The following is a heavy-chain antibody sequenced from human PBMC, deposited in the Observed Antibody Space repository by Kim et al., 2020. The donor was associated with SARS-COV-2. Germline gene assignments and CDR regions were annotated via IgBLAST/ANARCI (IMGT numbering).Heavy chain of an antibody. Sequence: SETLSLTCTAYGGSLNGYFWSWIRQPPGKGLEWLAEINHSGTINYNPSLKSRVTVSMDTSKNHFSLKMSSLTAADTAVYYCARGGNGPGNYDPPPGATPNCWGQGTLVTVSS. CDR2: INHSGTI. J-gene: IGHJ4*02. CDR1: GGSLNGYF. D-gene: IGHD3-22*01. V-gene: IGHV4-34*01. CDR3: ARGGNGPGNYDPPPGATPNC.